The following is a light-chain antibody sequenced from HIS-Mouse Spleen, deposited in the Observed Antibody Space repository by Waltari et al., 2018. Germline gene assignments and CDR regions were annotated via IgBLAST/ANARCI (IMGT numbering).Light chain of an antibody. CDR3: QQLNSYPRP. V-gene: IGKV1-9*01. Sequence: DVQLTQSPSVLSASVRDRVTITCRASQGISSYLAWYQQKPGKPPKLLIYAASTVQSGVPSMFSGSGSGKEFTLRIRSLQPDDFATYDCQQLNSYPRPFGQGTTVEI. CDR1: QGISSY. J-gene: IGKJ1*01. CDR2: AAS.